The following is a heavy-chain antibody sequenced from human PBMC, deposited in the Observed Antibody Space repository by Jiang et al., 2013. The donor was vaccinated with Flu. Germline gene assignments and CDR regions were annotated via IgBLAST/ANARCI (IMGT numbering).Heavy chain of an antibody. D-gene: IGHD3-10*01. CDR2: IYHSGST. J-gene: IGHJ5*02. CDR1: GYSISSGYY. Sequence: LLKPSETLSLTCAVSGYSISSGYYWGWIRQPPGKGLEWIASIYHSGSTYYNVSLTSRVTILVDKSKNHFSLKINSVTAADTAVYYCARLNPVDYYGSGSYYNGWFDPWGQGTLVSVSS. CDR3: ARLNPVDYYGSGSYYNGWFDP. V-gene: IGHV4-38-2*01.